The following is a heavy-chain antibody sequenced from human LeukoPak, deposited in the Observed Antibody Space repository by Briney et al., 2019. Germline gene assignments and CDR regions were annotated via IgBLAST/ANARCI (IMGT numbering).Heavy chain of an antibody. CDR1: GFTFSDYY. Sequence: GGSLRLSCDASGFTFSDYYINWIRQAPGRGLEWIAYITGSGTSVYYADSVKGRFSVSRDNAANSVFLQMDSLRVDDSAVSFCTRDPGYRDTWVQGSVVTVSS. CDR3: TRDPGYRDT. V-gene: IGHV3-11*01. D-gene: IGHD5-18*01. CDR2: ITGSGTSV. J-gene: IGHJ5*02.